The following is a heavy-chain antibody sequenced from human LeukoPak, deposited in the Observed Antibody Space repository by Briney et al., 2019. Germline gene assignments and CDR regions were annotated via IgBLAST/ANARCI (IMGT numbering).Heavy chain of an antibody. V-gene: IGHV1-18*01. D-gene: IGHD6-13*01. J-gene: IGHJ4*02. CDR3: AIDGSIWYYFDY. CDR2: ISAYNGNT. CDR1: GYTFTSYG. Sequence: GASVKVSCKASGYTFTSYGISWVRRAPGQGLEWMGWISAYNGNTNYAQKLQGRVTMTTDTSTSTAYMEPSRLRSDDTAVYYSAIDGSIWYYFDYWGQGTLVTVSS.